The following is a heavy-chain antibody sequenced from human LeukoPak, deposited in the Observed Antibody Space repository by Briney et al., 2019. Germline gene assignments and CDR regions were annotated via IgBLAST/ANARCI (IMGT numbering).Heavy chain of an antibody. Sequence: SETLSLTCAVYGGSFSGYYWSWIRQPPGKGLEWIGEINHSGSTNYNPSLKSRVTISVDTSKNQLSLKLSSVTAADTAVYYCARVGPGTIDYWGQGTLVTVSS. CDR3: ARVGPGTIDY. CDR1: GGSFSGYY. J-gene: IGHJ4*02. CDR2: INHSGST. V-gene: IGHV4-34*01.